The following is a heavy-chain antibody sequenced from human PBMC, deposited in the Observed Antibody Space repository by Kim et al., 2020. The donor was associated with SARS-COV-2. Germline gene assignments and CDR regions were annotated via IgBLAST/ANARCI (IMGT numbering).Heavy chain of an antibody. CDR3: AKTSGFFDG. CDR2: ITEDGSEK. D-gene: IGHD3-10*01. J-gene: IGHJ4*02. V-gene: IGHV3-7*01. Sequence: GGSLRLSCAASGCTFSTSWMTWVRQAPGKGLQWVANITEDGSEKFYLDSVRGRFTISRDNADNSLFLQMDSLRAEDTAVYYCAKTSGFFDGWGQGTLVTV. CDR1: GCTFSTSW.